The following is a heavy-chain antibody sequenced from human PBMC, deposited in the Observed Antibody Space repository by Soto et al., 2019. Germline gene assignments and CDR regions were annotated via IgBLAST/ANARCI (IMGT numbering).Heavy chain of an antibody. Sequence: SETLPLPCTVSGGSISGNYWRWIRQPPEKRLEWIGYMYNTGSAVYNPSVKSRATISVDTSKTQFSLKLHSVTAADTAVYYCARDLWGYCGTDCYPLDVWGQGTTVTVS. J-gene: IGHJ6*02. CDR2: MYNTGSA. V-gene: IGHV4-59*01. CDR3: ARDLWGYCGTDCYPLDV. CDR1: GGSISGNY. D-gene: IGHD2-21*02.